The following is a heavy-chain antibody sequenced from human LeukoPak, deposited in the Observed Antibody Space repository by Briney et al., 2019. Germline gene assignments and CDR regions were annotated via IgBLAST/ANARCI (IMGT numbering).Heavy chain of an antibody. CDR2: IFYSGNT. Sequence: SQTLSLTCTVSGGSISCGDYYWSWIRQPPGKGLKWIGYIFYSGNTYYNPSLKSRVPISVDTSKNRFSLKLSSVTAADTAVYYCARRSSSQPPNYWGQGTLVTVSS. CDR1: GGSISCGDYY. V-gene: IGHV4-30-4*01. D-gene: IGHD6-13*01. J-gene: IGHJ4*02. CDR3: ARRSSSQPPNY.